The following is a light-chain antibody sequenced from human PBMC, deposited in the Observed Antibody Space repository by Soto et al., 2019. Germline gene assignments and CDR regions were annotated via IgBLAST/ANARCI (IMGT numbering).Light chain of an antibody. CDR2: YNN. CDR3: AAWDDILKRYV. Sequence: QSVLTQPPSASETPGQTVSISCSGSNSNIASNTVNWYQHLPGTAPKLLIYYNNQRPSGVPDRFSGSKSGTSASLAISGLQSEDESDYYCAAWDDILKRYVFGTGTKLTVL. J-gene: IGLJ1*01. V-gene: IGLV1-44*01. CDR1: NSNIASNT.